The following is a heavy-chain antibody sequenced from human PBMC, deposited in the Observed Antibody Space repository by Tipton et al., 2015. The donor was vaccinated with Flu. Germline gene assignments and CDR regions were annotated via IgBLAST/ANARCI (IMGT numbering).Heavy chain of an antibody. CDR2: IYHSGST. D-gene: IGHD6-13*01. Sequence: TLSLTCAVSGGSISSGGYSWSWIRQPPGKGLEWIGYIYHSGSTYYNPSLKSRVTISVDRSKNQFSLKLSSVTAADTAVYYCARVASQLVLDYLGQGTLVTVSS. V-gene: IGHV4-30-2*01. CDR1: GGSISSGGYS. CDR3: ARVASQLVLDY. J-gene: IGHJ4*02.